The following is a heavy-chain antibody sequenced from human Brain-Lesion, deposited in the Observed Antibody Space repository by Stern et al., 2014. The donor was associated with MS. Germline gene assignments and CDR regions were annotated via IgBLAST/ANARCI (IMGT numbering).Heavy chain of an antibody. J-gene: IGHJ4*02. Sequence: EAQLVESGGVVVQPGGSLRLSCAASGFTFDDYAMPWVRQAPGKGLEWVSLITWDGGSTSYTDSVKGRFSISRDNRKSFLYLQMNSLRPEDTALYYCAGGLGFWGRGTLVTVSS. CDR1: GFTFDDYA. CDR2: ITWDGGST. CDR3: AGGLGF. V-gene: IGHV3-43D*03. D-gene: IGHD2-21*01.